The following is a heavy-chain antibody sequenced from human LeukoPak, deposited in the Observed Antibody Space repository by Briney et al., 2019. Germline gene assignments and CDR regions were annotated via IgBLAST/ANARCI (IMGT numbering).Heavy chain of an antibody. CDR2: IYSGGST. CDR3: ARDGEQLVYFDY. CDR1: GFTVSGNY. J-gene: IGHJ4*02. Sequence: PGGSLRLSCAASGFTVSGNYMNWVRQAPGKGLEWVSVIYSGGSTYYADSVKGRFTISRDNSKNTLYLQMNSLRAEDTAVYYCARDGEQLVYFDYRGQGTLVTVSS. V-gene: IGHV3-53*01. D-gene: IGHD6-6*01.